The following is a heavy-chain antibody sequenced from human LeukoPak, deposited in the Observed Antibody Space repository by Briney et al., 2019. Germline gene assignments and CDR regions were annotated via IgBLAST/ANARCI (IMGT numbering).Heavy chain of an antibody. J-gene: IGHJ4*02. CDR3: ARATRYFDERADSKYYFDY. CDR1: GFTFSSYW. CDR2: IKQDGSEK. D-gene: IGHD3-9*01. V-gene: IGHV3-7*01. Sequence: PGGSLRLSCAASGFTFSSYWMSWVRQAPGKGLEWVANIKQDGSEKYYVDSVKGRFTISRDNAKNSLYLQMNSLRAEDTAVYYCARATRYFDERADSKYYFDYWGQGTLVTVSS.